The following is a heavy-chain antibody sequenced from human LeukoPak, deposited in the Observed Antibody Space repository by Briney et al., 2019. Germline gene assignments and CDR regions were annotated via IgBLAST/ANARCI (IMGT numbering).Heavy chain of an antibody. D-gene: IGHD3-10*01. J-gene: IGHJ4*02. CDR3: VLTSGSGSYRGYLNY. CDR1: GFTFDDYG. Sequence: PGGSLRLSCVASGFTFDDYGIGWVRQAPGKGLEWVSGINWNGGSTDYADSVKGRFTISRDNAKNSVYLQMSSLRVEDTALYHCVLTSGSGSYRGYLNYWGQGTQVTVSS. V-gene: IGHV3-20*01. CDR2: INWNGGST.